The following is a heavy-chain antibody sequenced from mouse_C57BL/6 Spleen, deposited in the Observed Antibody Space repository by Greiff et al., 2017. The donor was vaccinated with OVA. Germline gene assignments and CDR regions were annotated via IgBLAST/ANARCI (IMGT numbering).Heavy chain of an antibody. J-gene: IGHJ4*01. D-gene: IGHD6-1*01. Sequence: QVQLQQSGAELARPGASVKLSCKASGYTFTSYGISWVKQRPGQGLEWIGEIYPRSGNTYYNEKFKGKATLTADKSSSTAYMELRSLTSEDSAVYFCARSGTSVYAMDYWGQGTSVTVSS. CDR2: IYPRSGNT. V-gene: IGHV1-81*01. CDR1: GYTFTSYG. CDR3: ARSGTSVYAMDY.